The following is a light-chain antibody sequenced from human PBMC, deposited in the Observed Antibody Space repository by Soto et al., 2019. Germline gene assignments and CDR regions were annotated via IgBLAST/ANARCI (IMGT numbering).Light chain of an antibody. CDR1: SSDVGGYNY. J-gene: IGLJ2*01. Sequence: QSALTQPASVSGSPGQSITISCTGTSSDVGGYNYVSWYQQHPGKAPKLMIYDVSNRPSGVSNRFSGSKSGNTASLTSSGLQAEDDADYYCISYTSRSTLVVFGGGTQLTVL. V-gene: IGLV2-14*01. CDR2: DVS. CDR3: ISYTSRSTLVV.